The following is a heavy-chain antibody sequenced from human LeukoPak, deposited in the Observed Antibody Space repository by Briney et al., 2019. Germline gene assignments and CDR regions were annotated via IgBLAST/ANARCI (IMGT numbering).Heavy chain of an antibody. J-gene: IGHJ4*02. D-gene: IGHD4-17*01. CDR3: AKESKGRSKIDY. CDR1: GFTFSGYW. CDR2: INKDGSER. V-gene: IGHV3-7*01. Sequence: GGSLRLSCAASGFTFSGYWMSWVRQAPGKGLEWVANINKDGSERYNVDSVKGRFTISRDNANKSLYLQMNSLRAEDTSVYYCAKESKGRSKIDYWGQGTLVTVSS.